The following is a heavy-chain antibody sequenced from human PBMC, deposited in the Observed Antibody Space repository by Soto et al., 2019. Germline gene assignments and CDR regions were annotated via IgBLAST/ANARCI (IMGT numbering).Heavy chain of an antibody. Sequence: LSLTCTVSGGSISSSSYYWGWIRQPPGKGLEWIGSIYYSGSTYYNPSLKSRVTISVDTSKNQFSLKLSSVTAADTAVYYCARHSGCYGSGYYYVQHFDYWGQGTLVTVSS. D-gene: IGHD3-22*01. V-gene: IGHV4-39*01. CDR1: GGSISSSSYY. CDR3: ARHSGCYGSGYYYVQHFDY. J-gene: IGHJ4*02. CDR2: IYYSGST.